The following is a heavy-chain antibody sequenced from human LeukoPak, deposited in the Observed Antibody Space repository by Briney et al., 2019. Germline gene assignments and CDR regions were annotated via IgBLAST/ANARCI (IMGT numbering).Heavy chain of an antibody. D-gene: IGHD4-11*01. CDR3: ARLPTVTTYYYGMDV. CDR1: GYSFTSYW. CDR2: IYPGDSDT. Sequence: GESLKISCKGSGYSFTSYWIGWVRQMPGKGLEWMGIIYPGDSDTRYSPSFQGQVTISADKSISTAYLQWSSLKASDTPMYYCARLPTVTTYYYGMDVWGQGTTVTVSS. J-gene: IGHJ6*02. V-gene: IGHV5-51*01.